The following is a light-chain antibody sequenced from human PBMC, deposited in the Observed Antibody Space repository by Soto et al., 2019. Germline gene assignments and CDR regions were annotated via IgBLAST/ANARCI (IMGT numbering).Light chain of an antibody. J-gene: IGLJ1*01. CDR1: SSDVGGYNY. Sequence: QSVLTQPASVSGSPGQSITISCTGTSSDVGGYNYVSWYQQHPGKAPKLMIYEVSNRPSGVSNRFSSSKSGNTASLTISGLQAEDEADYYCSSYTINSTLYVFGTGTKLTVL. CDR2: EVS. CDR3: SSYTINSTLYV. V-gene: IGLV2-14*01.